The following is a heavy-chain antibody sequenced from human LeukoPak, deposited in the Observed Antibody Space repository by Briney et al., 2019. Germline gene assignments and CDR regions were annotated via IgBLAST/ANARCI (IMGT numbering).Heavy chain of an antibody. Sequence: PGGSLRLSCAASGFTFDDYGMNWVRQAPGKGVEWVSGINWNGDSTGYADSVKGRFTISRDNAKNSQYLQMNSLRAEDTALYYCARGAGSGYYFYMDVWGKGTTVTVSS. D-gene: IGHD3-10*01. V-gene: IGHV3-20*04. CDR3: ARGAGSGYYFYMDV. J-gene: IGHJ6*03. CDR1: GFTFDDYG. CDR2: INWNGDST.